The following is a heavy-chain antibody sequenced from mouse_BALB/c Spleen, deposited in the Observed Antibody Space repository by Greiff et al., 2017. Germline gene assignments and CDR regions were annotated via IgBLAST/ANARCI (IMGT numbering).Heavy chain of an antibody. J-gene: IGHJ4*01. CDR1: GYTFTEYT. CDR3: ARKLGRYGYRYYYAMDY. CDR2: INPNNGGT. Sequence: VQLKQSGPELVKPGASVKISCKTSGYTFTEYTMHWVKQSHGKSLEWIGGINPNNGGTSYNQKFKGKATLTVDKSSSTAYMELRSLTSEDSAVYYCARKLGRYGYRYYYAMDYWGQGTSVTVSS. D-gene: IGHD2-2*01. V-gene: IGHV1-18*01.